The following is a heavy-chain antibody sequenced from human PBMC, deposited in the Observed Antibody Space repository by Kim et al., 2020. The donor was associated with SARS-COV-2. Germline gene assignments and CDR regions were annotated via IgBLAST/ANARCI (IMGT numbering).Heavy chain of an antibody. CDR3: ARSSIAAAGTDY. CDR2: IYYSGST. J-gene: IGHJ4*02. V-gene: IGHV4-59*13. D-gene: IGHD6-13*01. Sequence: SETLSLTCTVSGGSISSYYWSWIRQPPGKGLEWIGYIYYSGSTNYNPSLKSRVTISVDTSKNQFSLKLSSVTVADTAVYYCARSSIAAAGTDYWGQGTLV. CDR1: GGSISSYY.